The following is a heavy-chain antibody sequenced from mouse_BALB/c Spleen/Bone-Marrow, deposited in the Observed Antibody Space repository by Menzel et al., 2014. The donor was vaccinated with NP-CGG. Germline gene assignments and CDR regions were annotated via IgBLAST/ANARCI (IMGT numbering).Heavy chain of an antibody. D-gene: IGHD1-1*01. J-gene: IGHJ1*01. V-gene: IGHV1-15*01. CDR3: TRDGSSRWYFDV. CDR1: GYTFTDYE. CDR2: IDPETGGT. Sequence: LQESGAELVRPGASVTLSCKASGYTFTDYEMHWVKQTPVHGLEWIGAIDPETGGTAYNQKFKGKATLTADKSSSTAYMELRSLTSEDSAVYYCTRDGSSRWYFDVWGAGTTVTVSS.